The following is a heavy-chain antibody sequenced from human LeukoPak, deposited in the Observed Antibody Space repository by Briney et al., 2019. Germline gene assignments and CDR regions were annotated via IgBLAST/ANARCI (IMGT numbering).Heavy chain of an antibody. CDR1: GFTFDDYA. CDR2: ISWNSGSI. D-gene: IGHD3-22*01. CDR3: AEDYNYYDSSGYHTH. Sequence: PGGSLRLSCAASGFTFDDYAMHWVRQAPGKGLEWVSGISWNSGSIGYADSVKGRFTISRDNAKNSLYLQMNSLRAEDTALYYCAEDYNYYDSSGYHTHWGQGTLVTVSS. V-gene: IGHV3-9*01. J-gene: IGHJ4*02.